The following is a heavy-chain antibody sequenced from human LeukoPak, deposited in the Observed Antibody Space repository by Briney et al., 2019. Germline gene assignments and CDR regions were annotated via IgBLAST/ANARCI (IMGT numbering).Heavy chain of an antibody. CDR2: IRSKACGGTT. D-gene: IGHD6-19*01. J-gene: IGHJ4*02. CDR1: GFTFGDYA. Sequence: GGSLRLSCTASGFTFGDYAMSWVRQAPGKGLEWVGFIRSKACGGTTEYAASVKGRFTISRDDSKSIAYLQMNSLKTEDTAVYYCTRTAPHSSGWCFDYWGQGTLVTVSS. V-gene: IGHV3-49*04. CDR3: TRTAPHSSGWCFDY.